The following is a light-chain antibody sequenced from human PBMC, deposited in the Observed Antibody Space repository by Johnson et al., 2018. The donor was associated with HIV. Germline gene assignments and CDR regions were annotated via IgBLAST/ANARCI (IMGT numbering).Light chain of an antibody. J-gene: IGLJ1*01. V-gene: IGLV1-51*01. CDR3: GTWDTSLSAGV. CDR2: DNN. Sequence: QPVLTQPPSVSAAPGQKVTISCSGSSSNIGNNYVSWYQQLPGTAPKLLIYDNNKRPSGIPDRSSGSKSGTSATLGITGLQTGDEADYYCGTWDTSLSAGVFGPGTKVSVL. CDR1: SSNIGNNY.